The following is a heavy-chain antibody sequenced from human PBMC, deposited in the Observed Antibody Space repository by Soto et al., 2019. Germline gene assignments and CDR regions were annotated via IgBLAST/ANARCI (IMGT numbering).Heavy chain of an antibody. D-gene: IGHD2-8*01. CDR3: ARVPTGKYGVWNY. Sequence: EEQLVESGGGLVQPGGSQRLSCAASGFTFSSYWMHWVRQAPGKGLVWVSRINPGGSITAYADSVKGRFTISRDNAKNTLDLQMNSLRGDDTAVYYCARVPTGKYGVWNYWGQGTLVTVSS. V-gene: IGHV3-74*01. J-gene: IGHJ4*02. CDR1: GFTFSSYW. CDR2: INPGGSIT.